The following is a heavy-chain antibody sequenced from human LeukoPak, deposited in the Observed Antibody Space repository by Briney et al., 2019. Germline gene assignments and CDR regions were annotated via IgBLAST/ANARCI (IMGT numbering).Heavy chain of an antibody. CDR2: INTGGSST. CDR3: ARSNQADDY. J-gene: IGHJ4*02. D-gene: IGHD1-14*01. V-gene: IGHV3-74*01. CDR1: GFTFSSYW. Sequence: GRSLRLSCAASGFTFSSYWMHWVRHVPGKGLVWVARINTGGSSTTYADSVKGRFTISRDNANNMLYLQMGSLRAEDTGVYYCARSNQADDYWGQGTLVTVSS.